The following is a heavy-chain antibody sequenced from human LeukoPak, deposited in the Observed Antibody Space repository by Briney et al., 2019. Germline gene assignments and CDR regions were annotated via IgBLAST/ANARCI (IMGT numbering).Heavy chain of an antibody. D-gene: IGHD6-13*01. V-gene: IGHV3-30*02. CDR2: IRYDGSNK. CDR1: GFTFSNAW. CDR3: ARTGIAAAGIDEGYMDV. J-gene: IGHJ6*03. Sequence: SGGSLRLSCAASGFTFSNAWMSWVRQAPGKGLEWVAFIRYDGSNKYYADSVKGRFTVSRDNSKNTLYLQMKSLRAEDTAVYYCARTGIAAAGIDEGYMDVWGKGTTVTVSS.